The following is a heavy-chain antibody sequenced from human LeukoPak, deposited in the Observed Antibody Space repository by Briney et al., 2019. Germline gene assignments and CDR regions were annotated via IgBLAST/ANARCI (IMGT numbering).Heavy chain of an antibody. CDR2: ISSSSRNT. J-gene: IGHJ6*03. CDR3: ASQYYYDSRRRWYYYYYMDV. V-gene: IGHV3-48*04. CDR1: GFTFSTYS. D-gene: IGHD3-22*01. Sequence: AGGSLRLSCAASGFTFSTYSMNWVRQAPGKGLEWVSDISSSSRNTYYADSVRGRFTISRDNAKNSLYLQMNSLRAEDTAVYYCASQYYYDSRRRWYYYYYMDVWGKGTTVTVSS.